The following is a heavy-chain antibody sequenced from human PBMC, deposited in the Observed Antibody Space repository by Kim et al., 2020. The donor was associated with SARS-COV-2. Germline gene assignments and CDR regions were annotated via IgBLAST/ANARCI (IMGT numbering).Heavy chain of an antibody. V-gene: IGHV4-59*01. Sequence: SENLSLTCTVSGGSISSYYWSWIRQPPGKGLEWIGYIYYSGSTNYNPYLKSRVTISVDTSKNQFSLKLSSVTAADTAVYYCARGTMVRGVIDYYYYSMDVWGQGTTFTVSS. CDR1: GGSISSYY. CDR3: ARGTMVRGVIDYYYYSMDV. D-gene: IGHD3-10*01. J-gene: IGHJ6*02. CDR2: IYYSGST.